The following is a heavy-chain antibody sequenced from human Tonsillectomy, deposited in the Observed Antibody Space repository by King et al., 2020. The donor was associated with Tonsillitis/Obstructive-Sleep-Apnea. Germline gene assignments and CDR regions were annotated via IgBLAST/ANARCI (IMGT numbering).Heavy chain of an antibody. CDR3: AKESVKQVVPFYYFDN. CDR1: GFSFSAYG. CDR2: ISYDGSKQ. Sequence: VQLVESGGGVVQPGRSLRVSCAASGFSFSAYGMHWVRQAPGKGLAGGAGISYDGSKQFYADSVKGRFTISRDNSYNMVYVQLNSLRAEDTAVYYCAKESVKQVVPFYYFDNWGQGTLVTVSS. V-gene: IGHV3-30*18. J-gene: IGHJ4*02. D-gene: IGHD6-6*01.